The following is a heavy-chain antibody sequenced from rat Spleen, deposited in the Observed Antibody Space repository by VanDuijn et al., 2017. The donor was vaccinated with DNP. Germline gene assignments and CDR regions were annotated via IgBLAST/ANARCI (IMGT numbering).Heavy chain of an antibody. Sequence: EVQLVESGGGLVQPGRSLKLSCAASGFTFSAYYMAWVRQAPAKGLEWVAYIGAPAYAPYYTDSVKGRFAISRDNAKSTLYLQMNSLRSEDMATYYCARQGGTFDYWGQGVMVTVSS. CDR2: IGAPAYAP. J-gene: IGHJ2*01. CDR1: GFTFSAYY. V-gene: IGHV5-22*01. CDR3: ARQGGTFDY.